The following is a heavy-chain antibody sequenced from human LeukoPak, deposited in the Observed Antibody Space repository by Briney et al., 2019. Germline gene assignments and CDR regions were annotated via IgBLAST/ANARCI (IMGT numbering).Heavy chain of an antibody. Sequence: PSESLSLTCTVSGGSISSYYWSWIRQPPGKGLEWIGYIYYSGSTNYHPSLKSRVTISVDTSKNQFSLKLSSVTAADTAVYYCARDRWGGSDWGQGTLVTVSS. CDR2: IYYSGST. J-gene: IGHJ4*02. V-gene: IGHV4-59*01. D-gene: IGHD3-10*01. CDR1: GGSISSYY. CDR3: ARDRWGGSD.